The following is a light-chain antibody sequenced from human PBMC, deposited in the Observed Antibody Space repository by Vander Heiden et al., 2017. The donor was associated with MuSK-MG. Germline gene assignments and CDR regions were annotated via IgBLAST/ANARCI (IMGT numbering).Light chain of an antibody. CDR2: EVS. J-gene: IGLJ2*01. V-gene: IGLV2-23*02. CDR1: SSDVGSYYV. Sequence: QSALTQPASVSGSPGQSITISCTGTSSDVGSYYVVTWYQQHPGKASKLISYEVSKRPSGVSNRFSGSKSGNTASLTISGLQAEDEADYYCSSYGGWRTLVVFGGGTKLTVL. CDR3: SSYGGWRTLVV.